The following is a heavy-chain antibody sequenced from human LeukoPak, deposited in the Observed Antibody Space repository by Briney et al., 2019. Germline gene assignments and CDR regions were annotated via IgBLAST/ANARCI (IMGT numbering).Heavy chain of an antibody. Sequence: GGSLRLSCAASGFTFSSSAMSWVRQAPGKGLEWVPAISNNGDYTYYADSVQGRFTISRDNSKSTLCLQMYSLRAEDTAVYYCAKQLGYCSDGSCYFPHWGQGTLVTVSS. J-gene: IGHJ1*01. V-gene: IGHV3-23*01. CDR3: AKQLGYCSDGSCYFPH. CDR2: ISNNGDYT. D-gene: IGHD2-15*01. CDR1: GFTFSSSA.